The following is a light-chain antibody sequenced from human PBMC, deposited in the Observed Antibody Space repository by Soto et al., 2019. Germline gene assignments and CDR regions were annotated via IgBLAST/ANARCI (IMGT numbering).Light chain of an antibody. CDR1: QSVSNNY. J-gene: IGKJ5*01. CDR3: QQYTGPPTT. CDR2: GAS. Sequence: EIVLTQSPATLSLSPGERATLSCMASQSVSNNYLAWYQQKPGQAPRLLIYGASTRAAGIPDRFSGSGSGTDFTLTITRLEPEDSAVYFCQQYTGPPTTFGQGTRLEIK. V-gene: IGKV3-20*01.